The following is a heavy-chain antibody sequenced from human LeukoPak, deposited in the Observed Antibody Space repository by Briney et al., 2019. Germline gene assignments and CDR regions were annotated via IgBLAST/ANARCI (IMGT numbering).Heavy chain of an antibody. D-gene: IGHD1-26*01. J-gene: IGHJ3*02. CDR3: AREGIVGPTGAFDI. V-gene: IGHV4-59*01. Sequence: SETLTLTCTVSGGSITSYYWSWIRQPPGKGLEGIGYIYYSGSTNYNPSLKSRVTISVDTSKNQFSLKLSSVTAADTAVYYCAREGIVGPTGAFDIWGQGTMVTVSS. CDR2: IYYSGST. CDR1: GGSITSYY.